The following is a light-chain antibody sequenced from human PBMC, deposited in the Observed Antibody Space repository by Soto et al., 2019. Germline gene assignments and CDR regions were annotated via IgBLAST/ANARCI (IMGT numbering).Light chain of an antibody. CDR1: QSVSNNY. V-gene: IGKV3-20*01. Sequence: EIVLTQSPGTLSLSPGERATLSCRASQSVSNNYLAWYQQKPGQAPRLLIYGASSRATGIPDRFSGTGSETDFTLTISRLEPEDFAVYFCQQYSMAPLTFGQGTKVDIK. CDR3: QQYSMAPLT. J-gene: IGKJ1*01. CDR2: GAS.